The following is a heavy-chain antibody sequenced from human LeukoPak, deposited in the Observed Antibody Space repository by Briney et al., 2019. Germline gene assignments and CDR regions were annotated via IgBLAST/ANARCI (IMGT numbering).Heavy chain of an antibody. D-gene: IGHD2-21*02. V-gene: IGHV3-33*08. CDR2: IWYDGSNK. Sequence: GRSLRLSCAASGFTFSSYGMHWVRQAPGKGLEWVAVIWYDGSNKYYADSVKGRFTISRDNSKNTLYLQMNSLRAEDTAVYYCARDVCGGDCYFFDYWGQGTLSPSPQ. CDR1: GFTFSSYG. CDR3: ARDVCGGDCYFFDY. J-gene: IGHJ4*02.